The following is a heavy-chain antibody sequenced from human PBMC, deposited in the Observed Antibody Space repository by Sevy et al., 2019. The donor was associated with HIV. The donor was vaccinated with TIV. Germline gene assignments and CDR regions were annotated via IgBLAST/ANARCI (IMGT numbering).Heavy chain of an antibody. CDR1: GYTFTSYG. Sequence: ASVKVSCQASGYTFTSYGISWVRQAPGQGLEWMGWISAYNGNTNYAQKLQGSVTMTTDTSTSAAYMELRSLRSGDTTVYYCARDYGDYEHHYYGMDAWGQGTTVTVSS. CDR2: ISAYNGNT. V-gene: IGHV1-18*01. D-gene: IGHD4-17*01. J-gene: IGHJ6*02. CDR3: ARDYGDYEHHYYGMDA.